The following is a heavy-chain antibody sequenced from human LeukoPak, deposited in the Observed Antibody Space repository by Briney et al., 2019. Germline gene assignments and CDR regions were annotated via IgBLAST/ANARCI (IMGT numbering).Heavy chain of an antibody. J-gene: IGHJ4*02. CDR2: ISYDGSNK. V-gene: IGHV3-30*03. CDR3: ASPSDTYYDILTGRFDY. D-gene: IGHD3-9*01. Sequence: GGSLRLSCAASGFTFSSYGMHWVRQAPGKGLEWVAVISYDGSNKYYADSVKGRFTISRDNSKNTLYLQMNSLGAEDTAVYYCASPSDTYYDILTGRFDYWGQGTLVTVSS. CDR1: GFTFSSYG.